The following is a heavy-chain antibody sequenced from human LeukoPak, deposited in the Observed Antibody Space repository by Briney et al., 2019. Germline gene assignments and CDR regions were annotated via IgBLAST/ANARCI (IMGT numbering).Heavy chain of an antibody. CDR2: INSDGSST. CDR1: GFTFSNYW. J-gene: IGHJ4*02. V-gene: IGHV3-74*01. CDR3: ARVAGGNSPYYFDY. D-gene: IGHD4-23*01. Sequence: GRPLRLSCAASGFTFSNYWMHWVRQAPGKGLVWVSRINSDGSSTSYADSVKGRFTISRDNAKNTLYMQMNSLRAEDTAVYYCARVAGGNSPYYFDYWGQGTLVTVSS.